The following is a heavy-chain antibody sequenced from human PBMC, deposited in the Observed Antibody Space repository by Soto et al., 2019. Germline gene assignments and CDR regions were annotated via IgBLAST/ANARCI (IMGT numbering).Heavy chain of an antibody. V-gene: IGHV3-23*01. J-gene: IGHJ6*02. Sequence: GGSLRLSCAACGFTFSSYAMKWVRQAPGKGLEWVSLIGESGTPTYYADSVKGRFTISRDNSGNTLFLEMYSLRAEDTAVYYCARYIPGVRYYGMDVWGQGTTVTVSS. CDR2: IGESGTPT. D-gene: IGHD2-2*01. CDR1: GFTFSSYA. CDR3: ARYIPGVRYYGMDV.